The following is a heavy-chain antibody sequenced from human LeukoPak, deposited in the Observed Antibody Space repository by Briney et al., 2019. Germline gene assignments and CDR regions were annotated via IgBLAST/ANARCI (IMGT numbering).Heavy chain of an antibody. J-gene: IGHJ4*02. CDR3: AEVGYSSSWYSFDY. V-gene: IGHV7-4-1*02. CDR2: INTNTGNP. Sequence: ASVKVSCKASGYTFTSYAMNWVRQAPGQGLEWMGWINTNTGNPTYAQGFTGRFVFSLDTSVSTAYLQISSLKAEDTAVYYCAEVGYSSSWYSFDYWGQGTLVTVSS. D-gene: IGHD6-13*01. CDR1: GYTFTSYA.